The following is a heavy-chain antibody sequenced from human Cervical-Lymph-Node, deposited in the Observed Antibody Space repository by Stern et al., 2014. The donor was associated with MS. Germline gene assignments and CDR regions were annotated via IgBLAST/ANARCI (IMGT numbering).Heavy chain of an antibody. CDR3: ATVRESGRGLAH. CDR2: LAPGESDY. V-gene: IGHV1-69-2*01. CDR1: GYTFIDYY. Sequence: EVQLIQSGAEVRKTGATLEISCKVSGYTFIDYYIHWVRQAPGRGLEWVGLLAPGESDYLYAATFQGRFTIFADTSRDTTFMHMTSIRSDDTAVYYCATVRESGRGLAHWGQGTLVTVSS. J-gene: IGHJ4*02. D-gene: IGHD3-10*01.